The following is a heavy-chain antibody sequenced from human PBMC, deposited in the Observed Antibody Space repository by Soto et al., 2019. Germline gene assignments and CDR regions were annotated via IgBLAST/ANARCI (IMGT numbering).Heavy chain of an antibody. CDR1: GYTFTSYA. CDR3: ARDGYSSGWLNRDRGYFDL. D-gene: IGHD6-19*01. CDR2: INAGNGNT. Sequence: ASVKVSCKASGYTFTSYAMHWVRQAPGQRLEWMGWINAGNGNTKYSQKFQGRVTITRDTSASTAYMELSSLRSEDTAVYYCARDGYSSGWLNRDRGYFDLWGRGTLVTVSS. J-gene: IGHJ2*01. V-gene: IGHV1-3*01.